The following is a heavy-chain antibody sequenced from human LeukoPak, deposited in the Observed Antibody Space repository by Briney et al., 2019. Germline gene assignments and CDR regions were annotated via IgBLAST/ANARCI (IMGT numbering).Heavy chain of an antibody. J-gene: IGHJ6*03. V-gene: IGHV3-15*01. Sequence: GGSLRLSCAASGFTFSNTWMSWVPQAPGKGREWGGRIKSKTDGGTTDYAAPVTGRVTISRNDSRNTLYLQMNSLKTEDTAVYYCTAHIAARLGGYYYYYYMDVWGKGTTVTVSS. D-gene: IGHD6-6*01. CDR2: IKSKTDGGTT. CDR1: GFTFSNTW. CDR3: TAHIAARLGGYYYYYYMDV.